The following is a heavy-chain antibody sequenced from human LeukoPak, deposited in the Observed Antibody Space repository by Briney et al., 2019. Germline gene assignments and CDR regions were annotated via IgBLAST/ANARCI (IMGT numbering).Heavy chain of an antibody. CDR2: HYYSGST. J-gene: IGHJ5*02. CDR3: ARTTPATGWYLYH. Sequence: PSETLSLTCSVSGGSINSSGYYWGWIRQPPGKGLEWIGSHYYSGSTYYNPSLKSRVTVSVDTSKTQFSLKLTSVTAADTAVYYCARTTPATGWYLYHWGQGTPVTVSS. V-gene: IGHV4-39*07. CDR1: GGSINSSGYY. D-gene: IGHD6-19*01.